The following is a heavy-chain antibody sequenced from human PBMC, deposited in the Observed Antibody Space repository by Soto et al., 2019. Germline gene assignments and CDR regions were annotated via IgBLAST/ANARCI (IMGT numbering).Heavy chain of an antibody. CDR1: GFTFSNAW. V-gene: IGHV3-15*07. CDR3: TTGVNTLSSSFMGGDYSSSWLHVANWFDP. J-gene: IGHJ5*02. D-gene: IGHD6-13*01. CDR2: IKSKTDGGTT. Sequence: GGSLRLSCAASGFTFSNAWMNWVRQAPGKGLEWVGRIKSKTDGGTTDYAAPVKGRFTISRDDSKNTLYLQMNSLKTEDTAVYYCTTGVNTLSSSFMGGDYSSSWLHVANWFDPWGQGTLVTVSS.